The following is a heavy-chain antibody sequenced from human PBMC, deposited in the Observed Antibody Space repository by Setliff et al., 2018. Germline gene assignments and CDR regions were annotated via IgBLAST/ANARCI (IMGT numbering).Heavy chain of an antibody. Sequence: PGGSLRLSCAAPELIFSHTWMNWVRQAPGKGLEWVGRIKGQTDGGKTDYAAPVKGRFSISRDDSKNTVYLQMNSLKTEDTAVYYCTTGYISGYYIGHWGLGTLVTVSS. CDR3: TTGYISGYYIGH. J-gene: IGHJ4*02. CDR1: ELIFSHTW. CDR2: IKGQTDGGKT. V-gene: IGHV3-15*01. D-gene: IGHD6-19*01.